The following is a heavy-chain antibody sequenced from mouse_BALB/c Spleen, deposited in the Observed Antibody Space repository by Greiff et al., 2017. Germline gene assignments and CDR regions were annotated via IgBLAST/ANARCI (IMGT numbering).Heavy chain of an antibody. CDR1: GYTFTDYN. D-gene: IGHD1-1*01. CDR2: IYPYNGGT. CDR3: ARLGGSSYGWYFDV. V-gene: IGHV1S29*02. J-gene: IGHJ1*01. Sequence: EVQLQQSGPELVKPGASVKISCKASGYTFTDYNMHWVKQSHGKSLEWIGYIYPYNGGTGYNQKFKSKATLTVDNSSSTAYMELRSLTSEDSAVYYCARLGGSSYGWYFDVWGAGTTVTVSS.